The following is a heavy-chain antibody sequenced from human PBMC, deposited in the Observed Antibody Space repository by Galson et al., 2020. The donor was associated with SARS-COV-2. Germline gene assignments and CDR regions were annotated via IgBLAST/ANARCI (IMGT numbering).Heavy chain of an antibody. D-gene: IGHD5-18*01. CDR1: GFTVPRNY. CDR3: ARHRGEYSYTSDIDY. CDR2: IYSGGTT. V-gene: IGHV3-53*01. Sequence: GESLKISCAASGFTVPRNYMSWVRQAPGKGLEWVSIIYSGGTTYYTDSVKGRFTISRDNSKNTVYLQMNSLRAEDTAVYYCARHRGEYSYTSDIDYWGQGTLVTVSS. J-gene: IGHJ4*02.